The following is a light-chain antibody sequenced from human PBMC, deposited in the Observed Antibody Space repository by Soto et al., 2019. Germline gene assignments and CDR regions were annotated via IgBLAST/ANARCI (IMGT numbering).Light chain of an antibody. V-gene: IGKV1-33*01. J-gene: IGKJ2*01. CDR3: QQFDNLPYT. CDR2: DAS. CDR1: QDIVKS. Sequence: DIQLTQSPSSLSASVGDRVTITCQASQDIVKSLNWYQQKPGSAPNLLIYDASNLQTGVPSRFSGSGSGTDFTFTISSLQPEDFATYYCQQFDNLPYTFGQGTKLEIQ.